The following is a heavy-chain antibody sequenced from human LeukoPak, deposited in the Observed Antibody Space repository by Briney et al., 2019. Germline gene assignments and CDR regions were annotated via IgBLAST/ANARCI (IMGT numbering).Heavy chain of an antibody. Sequence: GGSLRLSCAASGFTFSSYGRHWVRQAPGKGLEWVAFIRYDGSNKYYADSVKGRFTVSRDNSKNTLDLQMNSLRAEDTALYYCAKDMIVIVPAALGYWGQGTLVTVSS. D-gene: IGHD2-2*01. V-gene: IGHV3-30*02. J-gene: IGHJ4*02. CDR1: GFTFSSYG. CDR2: IRYDGSNK. CDR3: AKDMIVIVPAALGY.